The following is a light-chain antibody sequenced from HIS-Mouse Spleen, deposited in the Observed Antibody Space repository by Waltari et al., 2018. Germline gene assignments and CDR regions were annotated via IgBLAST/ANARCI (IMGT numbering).Light chain of an antibody. CDR3: CSYAVSSTWV. J-gene: IGLJ3*02. CDR2: EGS. CDR1: SGDVGSYNL. Sequence: QSALTQPASVSGSPGQSITISCTGTSGDVGSYNLVSWYQQHPGKAPNLMIYEGSKRPSGVSNRFSGSKSGNTASLTIAGLQAEDEADYYCCSYAVSSTWVFGGGTKLTVL. V-gene: IGLV2-23*01.